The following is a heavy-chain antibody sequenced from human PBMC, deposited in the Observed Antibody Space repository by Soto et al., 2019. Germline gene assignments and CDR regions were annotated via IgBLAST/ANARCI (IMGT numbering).Heavy chain of an antibody. D-gene: IGHD2-2*01. Sequence: PSETLSLTCTVSGGSISSSSYYWGWIRQPPGKGLEWIGSIYYSGSTYYNPSLKSRVTISVDTSKNQFSLKLSSVTAADTAVYYCARRIVVVPAAIGYGDCVDYFDYWGQGTLLTVSS. V-gene: IGHV4-39*01. CDR2: IYYSGST. J-gene: IGHJ4*02. CDR1: GGSISSSSYY. CDR3: ARRIVVVPAAIGYGDCVDYFDY.